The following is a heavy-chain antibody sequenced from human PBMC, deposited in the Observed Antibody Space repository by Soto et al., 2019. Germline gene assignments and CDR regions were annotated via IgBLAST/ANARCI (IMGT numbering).Heavy chain of an antibody. CDR3: ARVGGSSWSQYFQL. V-gene: IGHV4-59*01. CDR1: GCYISTYG. Sequence: SDTLSLTCSVSGCYISTYGLSWIRQPPGKGLEWIGYIYYSGSTYYNPSLKSRLTISVDTSKNQISLNLSSVTATDTAVYYCARVGGSSWSQYFQLWGQGTQVTVSS. J-gene: IGHJ1*01. CDR2: IYYSGST. D-gene: IGHD6-13*01.